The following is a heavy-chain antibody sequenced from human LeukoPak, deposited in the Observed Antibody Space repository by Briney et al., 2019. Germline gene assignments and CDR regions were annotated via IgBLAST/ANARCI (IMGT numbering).Heavy chain of an antibody. CDR3: ARGRRYCSSTSCRYYAFDI. CDR2: MNPNSGNT. D-gene: IGHD2-2*01. J-gene: IGHJ3*02. V-gene: IGHV1-8*01. CDR1: GYTFTSYD. Sequence: ASVKVSCKASGYTFTSYDINWVRQATGQGLGWMGWMNPNSGNTGYAQKFQGRVTMTRNTSISTAYMELSSLRSEDTAVYYCARGRRYCSSTSCRYYAFDIWGQGTMVTVSS.